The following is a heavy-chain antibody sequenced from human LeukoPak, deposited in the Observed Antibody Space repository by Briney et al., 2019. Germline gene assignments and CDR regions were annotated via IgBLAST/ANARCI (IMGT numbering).Heavy chain of an antibody. CDR3: VRPSSSGWYGY. D-gene: IGHD6-19*01. J-gene: IGHJ4*02. Sequence: SETLSLTCTVSGGSISSSSYYWGWIRQPPGKGLEWIGSIYYSGSTYYNPSLKSRVTISVDTSKNQFSLKLSSVTAADTAVYYCVRPSSSGWYGYWGQGTLVTVSS. CDR2: IYYSGST. V-gene: IGHV4-39*01. CDR1: GGSISSSSYY.